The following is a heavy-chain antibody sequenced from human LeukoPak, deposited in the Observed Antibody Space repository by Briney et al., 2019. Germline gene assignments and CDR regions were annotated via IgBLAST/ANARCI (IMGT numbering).Heavy chain of an antibody. CDR3: ARSAIDVYYYDSRADKDAFDM. Sequence: SETLSLTCAVYGGSFSDYYWSWVRQPPGKGPEWIGEINYRRSTNYNPSLKSRVTISVDTSRNQFSLRLSSVTAADTAVYYCARSAIDVYYYDSRADKDAFDMWGQGTMVTVSS. CDR1: GGSFSDYY. CDR2: INYRRST. J-gene: IGHJ3*02. D-gene: IGHD3-22*01. V-gene: IGHV4-34*01.